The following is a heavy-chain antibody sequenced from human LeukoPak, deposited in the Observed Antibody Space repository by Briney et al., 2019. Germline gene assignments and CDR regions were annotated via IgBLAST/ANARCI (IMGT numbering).Heavy chain of an antibody. V-gene: IGHV4-61*02. Sequence: PSQTLSLTCTVSGGSINSGSYYWNWIRQPAGEGLEWIGRIYTSGSTNYNPSLKSRVTISVDTSKNQFSLKLSSVTAADTAVYYCARSSTTDANHYYYYYMDVWGQGTTVTVSS. D-gene: IGHD2-2*01. J-gene: IGHJ6*03. CDR2: IYTSGST. CDR1: GGSINSGSYY. CDR3: ARSSTTDANHYYYYYMDV.